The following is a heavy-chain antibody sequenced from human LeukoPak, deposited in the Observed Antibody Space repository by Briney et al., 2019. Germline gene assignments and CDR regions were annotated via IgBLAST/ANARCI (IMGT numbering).Heavy chain of an antibody. D-gene: IGHD6-13*01. CDR3: AKRSIAAAGLFDY. V-gene: IGHV3-53*05. CDR2: IYSGGST. CDR1: GFTVSSNY. J-gene: IGHJ4*02. Sequence: GGSLRLSCAASGFTVSSNYMSWVRQAPGKGLEWVSVIYSGGSTYYADSVKGRFTITRDNSKNTLYLQMNSLRAEDTAVYYCAKRSIAAAGLFDYWGQGTLVTVSS.